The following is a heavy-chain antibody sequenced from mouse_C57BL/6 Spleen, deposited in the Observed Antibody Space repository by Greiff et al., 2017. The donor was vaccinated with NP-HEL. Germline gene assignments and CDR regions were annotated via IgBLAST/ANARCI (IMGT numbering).Heavy chain of an antibody. CDR2: ISDGGSYT. Sequence: EVKLMESGGGLVKPGGSLKLSCAASGFTFSSYAMSWVRQTPEKRLEWVATISDGGSYTYYPDNVKGRFTISRDNAKNNLYLQMSHLKSEDTAMYYCARGRALSFFDYWGQGTTLTVSS. V-gene: IGHV5-4*03. CDR1: GFTFSSYA. D-gene: IGHD3-1*01. CDR3: ARGRALSFFDY. J-gene: IGHJ2*01.